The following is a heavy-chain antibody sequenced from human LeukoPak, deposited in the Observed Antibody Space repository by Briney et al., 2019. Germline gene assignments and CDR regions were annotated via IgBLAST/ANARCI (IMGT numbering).Heavy chain of an antibody. Sequence: GGSLRLSCAASGFTFSDYSMNWVRQAPGKGLEWISYIGIDSGNTNYADSVKGRFTISGDKAKNSLYLQMNGLRVEDTAVYYCARDYKYAFDNWGQGTLVTVSS. CDR1: GFTFSDYS. J-gene: IGHJ4*02. V-gene: IGHV3-21*05. CDR3: ARDYKYAFDN. CDR2: IGIDSGNT. D-gene: IGHD5-24*01.